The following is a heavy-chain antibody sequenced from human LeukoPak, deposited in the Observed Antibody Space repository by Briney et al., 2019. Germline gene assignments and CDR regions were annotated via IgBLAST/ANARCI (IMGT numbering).Heavy chain of an antibody. CDR2: IRYDGSNK. Sequence: PGGSLRLSCAASGFTFSSYGMHWVRQAPGKGLEWVAFIRYDGSNKYYADSVKGRFTISRDNSKNTLYLQMNSLRAEDTAVYYCAKAMGLRRLPEGDFDYWGQGTLVTVSS. J-gene: IGHJ4*02. CDR3: AKAMGLRRLPEGDFDY. V-gene: IGHV3-30*02. D-gene: IGHD2-21*01. CDR1: GFTFSSYG.